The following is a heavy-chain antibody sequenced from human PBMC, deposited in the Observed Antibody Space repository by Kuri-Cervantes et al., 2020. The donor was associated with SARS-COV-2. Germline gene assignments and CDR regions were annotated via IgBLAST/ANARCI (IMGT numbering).Heavy chain of an antibody. V-gene: IGHV5-51*01. Sequence: GESLKISCKVSGYSFITYWIGWVRQMPGKGLEWMGIIFLADSDTRYSPSFQGQVTISADKAISTAYLQWTSLKASDTAVHYCATTSGRAARYGLDVWGQGTTVTVSS. D-gene: IGHD6-6*01. CDR3: ATTSGRAARYGLDV. CDR2: IFLADSDT. CDR1: GYSFITYW. J-gene: IGHJ6*02.